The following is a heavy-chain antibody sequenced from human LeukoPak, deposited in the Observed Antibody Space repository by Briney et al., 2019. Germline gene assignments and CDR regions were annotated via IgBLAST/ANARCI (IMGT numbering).Heavy chain of an antibody. V-gene: IGHV3-23*01. CDR2: ISASGGTT. Sequence: GGSLRLSCTASGFTFGSYAMSWVRQAPGKGLEWVSVISASGGTTYYADSVKGRFTISRDNSKNTLYLQMNTLRAEDTSFYYCAKDNSHWLFDYWGRGTLVTVSS. D-gene: IGHD1-1*01. J-gene: IGHJ4*02. CDR1: GFTFGSYA. CDR3: AKDNSHWLFDY.